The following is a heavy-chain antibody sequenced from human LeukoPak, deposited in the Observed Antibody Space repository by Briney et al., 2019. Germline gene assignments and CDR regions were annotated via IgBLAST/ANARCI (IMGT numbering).Heavy chain of an antibody. V-gene: IGHV4-59*01. CDR1: GGSISSYY. J-gene: IGHJ6*03. D-gene: IGHD3-9*01. CDR2: IYYSGST. Sequence: TSETLSLTCTVSGGSISSYYWSWIRQPPGKGLEWIGYIYYSGSTNCNPSLKSRVTISVDTSKNQFSLKLSSVTAADTAVYYCARVEGSRDYDILTGYYYYYYYMDVWGKGTTVTISS. CDR3: ARVEGSRDYDILTGYYYYYYYMDV.